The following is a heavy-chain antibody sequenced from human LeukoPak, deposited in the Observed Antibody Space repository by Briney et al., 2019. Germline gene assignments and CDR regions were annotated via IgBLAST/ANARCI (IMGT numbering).Heavy chain of an antibody. V-gene: IGHV1-2*02. J-gene: IGHJ4*02. CDR1: GYTFTSYD. CDR3: ARGSTVVPAAF. D-gene: IGHD2-2*01. Sequence: ASVKVSCKASGYTFTSYDINWVRQAPGQGLEWMGWINPNSGGTNYAQKFQGRVTMTRDTSISTAYMELSRLRSDDTAVYYCARGSTVVPAAFWGQGTLVTVSS. CDR2: INPNSGGT.